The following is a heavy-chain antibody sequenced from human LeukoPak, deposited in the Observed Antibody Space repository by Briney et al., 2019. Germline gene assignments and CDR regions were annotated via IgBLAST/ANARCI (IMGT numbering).Heavy chain of an antibody. CDR2: INHSGST. CDR3: ARQLTDYDYVWGSYRPNWFDP. CDR1: GGSFSGYY. J-gene: IGHJ5*02. Sequence: SETLSLTCAVYGGSFSGYYWSWIRQPPGKGLEWIGEINHSGSTNYNPSLKSRVTISVDTSKNQFSLKLSSVTAADTAVYYCARQLTDYDYVWGSYRPNWFDPWGQGTLVTVSS. V-gene: IGHV4-34*01. D-gene: IGHD3-16*02.